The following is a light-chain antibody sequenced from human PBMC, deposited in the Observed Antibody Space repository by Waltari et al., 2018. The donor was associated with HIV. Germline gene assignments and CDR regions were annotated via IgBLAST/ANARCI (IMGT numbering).Light chain of an antibody. CDR3: SSYTTSSTWV. J-gene: IGLJ3*02. CDR2: EVT. CDR1: RSDIGAYNC. Sequence: QSALTQPPSVSGSLGQSVTISCTGTRSDIGAYNCLSWYQHSPGTAPQLRIYEVTHRPSGVPVRFSGSKSGNTASLTISGLQADDEADYYCSSYTTSSTWVFGGGTKLTVL. V-gene: IGLV2-18*02.